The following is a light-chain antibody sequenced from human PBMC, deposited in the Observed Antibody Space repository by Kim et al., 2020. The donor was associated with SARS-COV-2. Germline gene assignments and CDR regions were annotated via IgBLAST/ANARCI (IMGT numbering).Light chain of an antibody. Sequence: QSALTQPASVPGSPGQSITISCSGASSDVGSYNLVSWYQQFPGKAPKLIIYEVSKRPSGVSSRFSASKSSNTASLTISGLQAEDEAHYHCCSYAGSGTVIFGGGTK. J-gene: IGLJ2*01. V-gene: IGLV2-23*02. CDR1: SSDVGSYNL. CDR3: CSYAGSGTVI. CDR2: EVS.